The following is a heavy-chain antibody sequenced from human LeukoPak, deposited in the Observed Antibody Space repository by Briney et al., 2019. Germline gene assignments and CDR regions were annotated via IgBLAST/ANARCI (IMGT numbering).Heavy chain of an antibody. V-gene: IGHV3-30*04. CDR1: GFTFSSYA. J-gene: IGHJ4*02. D-gene: IGHD3-9*01. CDR2: ISYDGSNK. CDR3: ARGIGLTGYYFDY. Sequence: GGSLRLSCAASGFTFSSYAMHWVRQAPGKGLEWVAVISYDGSNKYYADSVKGRFTISRDNSKNTLYLQMNSLRAEDTAVYYCARGIGLTGYYFDYWGQGTLVTVSS.